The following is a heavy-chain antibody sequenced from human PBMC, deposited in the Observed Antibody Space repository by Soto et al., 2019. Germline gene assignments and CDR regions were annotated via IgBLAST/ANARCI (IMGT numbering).Heavy chain of an antibody. V-gene: IGHV4-31*02. CDR3: ARGLGADFAYCFGY. CDR2: IYHSGRT. D-gene: IGHD2-21*02. Sequence: PGKGLEWIGNIYHSGRTYYNPSLKSRVIMSVDTSKNHFSLNLNSVTAADTAMYFCARGLGADFAYCFGYWG. J-gene: IGHJ4*01.